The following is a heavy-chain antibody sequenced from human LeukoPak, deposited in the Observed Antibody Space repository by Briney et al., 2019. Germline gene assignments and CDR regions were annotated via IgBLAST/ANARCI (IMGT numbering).Heavy chain of an antibody. CDR2: ISGSGDNT. Sequence: GGSPRLSCAASGFTFSSYAMSWVRQAPGKGLEWVSGISGSGDNTFYADSVKGRFTISRDNSKNTLYVQVNSLGTEDTAAYYCAKGSYYDSSGSFYFDYWGQGTLVTVSS. CDR3: AKGSYYDSSGSFYFDY. V-gene: IGHV3-23*01. D-gene: IGHD3-22*01. J-gene: IGHJ4*02. CDR1: GFTFSSYA.